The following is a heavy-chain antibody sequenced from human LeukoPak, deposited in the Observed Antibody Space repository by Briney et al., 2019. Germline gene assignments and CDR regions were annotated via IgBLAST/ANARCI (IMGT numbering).Heavy chain of an antibody. D-gene: IGHD1-1*01. J-gene: IGHJ4*02. V-gene: IGHV3-9*01. Sequence: PGRPLRLSCAASGFTFDDYAMHWVRQAPGKGLEWVSGISWNSGSIGYADSVKGRFTISRDNAKNSLYLQLSSLTVDDTAVYYCSKGAGYEQESRLEYWGQGALVTVSS. CDR1: GFTFDDYA. CDR2: ISWNSGSI. CDR3: SKGAGYEQESRLEY.